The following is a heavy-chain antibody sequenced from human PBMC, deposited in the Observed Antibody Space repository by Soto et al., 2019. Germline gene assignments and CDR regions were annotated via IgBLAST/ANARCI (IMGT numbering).Heavy chain of an antibody. D-gene: IGHD6-13*01. J-gene: IGHJ4*02. CDR3: ARVGRQQTAPYYFDY. CDR2: IIPIFGTA. V-gene: IGHV1-69*01. Sequence: QVQLVQSGAEVKKPGSSVKVSCKASGGTFSSYAISWVRQAPGQGLEWMGGIIPIFGTANYAQKFQGSVTINADESTSTAYMELSSLRSEDTAVYYCARVGRQQTAPYYFDYWGQGTLVTVSS. CDR1: GGTFSSYA.